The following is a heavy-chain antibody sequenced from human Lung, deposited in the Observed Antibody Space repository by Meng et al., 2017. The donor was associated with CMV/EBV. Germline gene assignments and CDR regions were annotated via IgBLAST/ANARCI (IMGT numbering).Heavy chain of an antibody. CDR2: IYSSGLT. CDR3: VRLAPDVNYFDN. CDR1: GSSVTGYY. Sequence: QAHLQVAAPGLGNPTQALALTCCVSGSSVTGYYCTLIRQPAAKGLEWIGRIYSSGLTHYNPSLENRITMSVDTSKNHFSLDLTSVTAADTARYYCVRLAPDVNYFDNWGQETLVTVSS. J-gene: IGHJ4*02. D-gene: IGHD2-2*01. V-gene: IGHV4-4*07.